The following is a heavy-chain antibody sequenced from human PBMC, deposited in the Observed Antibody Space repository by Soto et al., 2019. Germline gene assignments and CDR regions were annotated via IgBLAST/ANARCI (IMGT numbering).Heavy chain of an antibody. V-gene: IGHV4-4*07. CDR3: ARDPITGAAKGGFDF. CDR2: IYSGGST. J-gene: IGHJ4*02. Sequence: KPSETLSLTCTVSGGSISTYYWAWIRQPAGKGLEWIGRIYSGGSTNYSPSLKSRVTMSVDTSKNQFSLNLRSVTAADTAVYYCARDPITGAAKGGFDFWGPGTLVTVSS. CDR1: GGSISTYY. D-gene: IGHD2-15*01.